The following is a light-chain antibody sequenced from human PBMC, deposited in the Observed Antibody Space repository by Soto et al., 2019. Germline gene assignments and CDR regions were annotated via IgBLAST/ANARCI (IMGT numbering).Light chain of an antibody. CDR1: QSISNK. V-gene: IGKV3-15*01. Sequence: EIVMTQSPATLSLSPGEGATLSCRASQSISNKLAWYQQKPGQAPRLLMYDASTRATDIPARFSGSGSVAEFTLTITSLQSEDFAVYYCQQYGNWPPLTFGGGTKVDIK. J-gene: IGKJ4*01. CDR3: QQYGNWPPLT. CDR2: DAS.